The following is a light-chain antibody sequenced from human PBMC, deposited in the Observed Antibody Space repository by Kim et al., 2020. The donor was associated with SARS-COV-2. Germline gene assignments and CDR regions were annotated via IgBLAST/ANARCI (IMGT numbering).Light chain of an antibody. CDR3: QVWDSRTVV. CDR1: NIENKN. V-gene: IGLV3-9*01. CDR2: RDK. J-gene: IGLJ2*01. Sequence: SSELTQPLSVSVALGQTATIPCGGNNIENKNVHWYHQRPGQAPVLVMYRDKKRPSGIPERLSGSNSGNTATLTINRVEAGDEGDYYCQVWDSRTVVFGGGTKLTVL.